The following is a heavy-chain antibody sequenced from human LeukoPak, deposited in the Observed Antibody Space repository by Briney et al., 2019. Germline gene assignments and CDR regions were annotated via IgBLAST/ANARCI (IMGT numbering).Heavy chain of an antibody. CDR2: IRSKANSYAT. D-gene: IGHD6-13*01. CDR1: GFTFSGSA. J-gene: IGHJ4*02. Sequence: GGSLRLSCAASGFTFSGSAMHWVRQASGKGLEWVGRIRSKANSYATAYAATVKGRFTISRDDSKNTAYLQMNSLKTEDTAVYYCTRPGYSSSWYGGADYWGQGTLVTVSS. CDR3: TRPGYSSSWYGGADY. V-gene: IGHV3-73*01.